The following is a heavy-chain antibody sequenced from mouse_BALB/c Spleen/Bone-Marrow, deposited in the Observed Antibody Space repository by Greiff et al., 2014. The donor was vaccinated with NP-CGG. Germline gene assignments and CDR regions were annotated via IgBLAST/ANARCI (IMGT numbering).Heavy chain of an antibody. CDR2: ISYSANT. Sequence: EVHLVESGPGLVKPSQSLSLTCTVTGYSITSDYAWNWIRQFPGNKLEWMGYISYSANTNYNPSLKSRISITRDTSKNQFFLQLNSVTAEDTATYYCTRGTTAGFACWGLGTLVTVSA. CDR1: GYSITSDYA. D-gene: IGHD1-2*01. V-gene: IGHV3-2*02. CDR3: TRGTTAGFAC. J-gene: IGHJ3*01.